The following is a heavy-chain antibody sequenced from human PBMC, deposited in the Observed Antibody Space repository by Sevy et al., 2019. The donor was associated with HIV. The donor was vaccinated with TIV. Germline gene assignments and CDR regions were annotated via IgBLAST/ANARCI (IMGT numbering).Heavy chain of an antibody. D-gene: IGHD6-13*01. Sequence: GGSLRLSCAASGFTFSSYSMNWVLQAPGKELEWVSSISSSSSYIYYADSVKGRFTISRDNAKNSLYLQMNSLRAEDTAVYYCASEFEYSSSWGSFDNWGQGTLVTVSS. CDR2: ISSSSSYI. CDR1: GFTFSSYS. V-gene: IGHV3-21*01. CDR3: ASEFEYSSSWGSFDN. J-gene: IGHJ4*02.